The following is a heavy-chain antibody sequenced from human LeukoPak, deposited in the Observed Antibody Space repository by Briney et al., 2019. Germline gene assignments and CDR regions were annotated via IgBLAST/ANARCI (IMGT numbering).Heavy chain of an antibody. D-gene: IGHD3-3*02. J-gene: IGHJ3*02. CDR2: VSNSGTT. V-gene: IGHV4-4*08. Sequence: SGTLSLTCTVSNGSISLHFWSWIRQSPGKGLEWIGYVSNSGTTHYNPPLKSRVTISGDTSKSPLSLKLSSVTAADTAVYYCASGISVDPDTFDIWGPGTMVTVSP. CDR1: NGSISLHF. CDR3: ASGISVDPDTFDI.